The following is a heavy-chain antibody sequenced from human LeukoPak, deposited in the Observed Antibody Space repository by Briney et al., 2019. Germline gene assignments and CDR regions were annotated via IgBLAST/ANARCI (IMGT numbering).Heavy chain of an antibody. Sequence: SETLSLTCAVYDGSFNDYFWSWVRQPPGKGLEWIGEINHSGSTNYNPSLKRRVSLSLGTSKRQFSLKLRSVTAADTAVYYCARSTTNYNWSKVGAFDVWGQGTMVTVSS. CDR3: ARSTTNYNWSKVGAFDV. V-gene: IGHV4-34*01. D-gene: IGHD1-1*01. CDR1: DGSFNDYF. CDR2: INHSGST. J-gene: IGHJ3*01.